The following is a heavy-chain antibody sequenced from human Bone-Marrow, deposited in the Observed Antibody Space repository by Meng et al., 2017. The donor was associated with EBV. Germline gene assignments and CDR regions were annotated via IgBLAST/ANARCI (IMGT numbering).Heavy chain of an antibody. CDR1: GFTFIDYY. V-gene: IGHV3-11*01. D-gene: IGHD1-1*01. CDR2: ISSSGSTI. Sequence: VQPVDAGGGLCKPGGSLRISVASSGFTFIDYYISWIRQAPGKGLEWVSYISSSGSTIYYADSVKGRFTISRDNAKNSLYLQMNSLRAEDTAVYYCARDQVGETGTTEFDYWGQGTLVTVSS. J-gene: IGHJ4*02. CDR3: ARDQVGETGTTEFDY.